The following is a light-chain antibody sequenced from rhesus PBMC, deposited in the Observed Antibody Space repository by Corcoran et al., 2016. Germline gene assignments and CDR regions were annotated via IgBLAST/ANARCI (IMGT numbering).Light chain of an antibody. CDR1: QSLLHSDGYTY. CDR2: LGS. CDR3: MQGTQLPYS. Sequence: DIVMTQTPLSLPVTPGEPASISCRSSQSLLHSDGYTYLDWYLQKPGQSPQLLIYLGSNRASGVPDRFSGRGSGTDFTLKISRVEAEDVGVDYCMQGTQLPYSFGQGTKVEIK. J-gene: IGKJ2*01. V-gene: IGKV2-78*01.